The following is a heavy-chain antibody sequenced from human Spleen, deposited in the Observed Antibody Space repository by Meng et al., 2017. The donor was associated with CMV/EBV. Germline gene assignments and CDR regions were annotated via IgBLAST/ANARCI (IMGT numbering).Heavy chain of an antibody. Sequence: GSLRLSCTVSGGSISSSSYYWGWIRQPPGKGLEWIGSIYYSGSTYYNPSLKSRVTISVDTSKNQFPLKLSSMTAADTAVYYCARYGTMVRGVIYAFDIWGQGTMVTVSS. J-gene: IGHJ3*02. CDR2: IYYSGST. V-gene: IGHV4-39*01. CDR3: ARYGTMVRGVIYAFDI. D-gene: IGHD3-10*01. CDR1: GGSISSSSYY.